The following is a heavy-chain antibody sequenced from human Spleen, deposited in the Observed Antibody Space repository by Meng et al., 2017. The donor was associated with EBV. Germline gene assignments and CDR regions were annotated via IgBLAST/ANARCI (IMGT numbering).Heavy chain of an antibody. CDR1: GLTFSSYW. V-gene: IGHV3-74*01. J-gene: IGHJ5*01. CDR2: IKSDGSST. CDR3: AGEPPGLGWFDS. Sequence: VGAGGGLVQPGGALRRSCAASGLTFSSYWMNWCRQDPGKGLVWVSRIKSDGSSTRYADSVKGRFTISRDNAKNTLYLQMNSLRAEDTAVYYCAGEPPGLGWFDSWGQGTLVTVSS.